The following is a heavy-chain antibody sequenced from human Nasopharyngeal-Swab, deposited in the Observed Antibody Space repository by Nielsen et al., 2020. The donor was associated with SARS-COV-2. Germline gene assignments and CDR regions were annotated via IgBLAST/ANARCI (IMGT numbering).Heavy chain of an antibody. J-gene: IGHJ4*02. CDR2: INPSGGST. V-gene: IGHV1-46*01. CDR3: AGDGSPHDYGDYGSDY. Sequence: WVRQAPGQRLEWMGIINPSGGSTSYAQKFQGRVTMTRDTSTSTVYMELSSLRSEDTAVYYCAGDGSPHDYGDYGSDYWGQGTLVTVSS. D-gene: IGHD4-17*01.